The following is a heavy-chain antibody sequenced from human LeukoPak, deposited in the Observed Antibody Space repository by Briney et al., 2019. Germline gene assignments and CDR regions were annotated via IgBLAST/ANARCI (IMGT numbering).Heavy chain of an antibody. V-gene: IGHV3-23*01. CDR2: ISTSGGSS. Sequence: GRSLRLSCAASGFTFSNYAMSWVRQAPGKGLEWVSGISTSGGSSSYADSVKGRFTISRDNPRNTLYMQMNSLRAEDTALYYCAIMHPYYDGSGYWVQWGQGTLVTVSS. D-gene: IGHD3-22*01. CDR1: GFTFSNYA. J-gene: IGHJ4*02. CDR3: AIMHPYYDGSGYWVQ.